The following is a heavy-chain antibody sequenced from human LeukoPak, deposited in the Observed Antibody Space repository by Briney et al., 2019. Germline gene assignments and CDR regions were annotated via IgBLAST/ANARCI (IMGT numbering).Heavy chain of an antibody. CDR1: GYFFTAYY. CDR2: INPNSGPT. J-gene: IGHJ4*02. CDR3: AKRQLRGYNFGYCSDY. V-gene: IGHV1-2*02. D-gene: IGHD5-18*01. Sequence: ASVRVSCKASGYFFTAYYIHWVRQAPGQGLEYIGWINPNSGPTNYAQKFQGRVTITRDTSISTVYLELRGLRSEDTAVYFCAKRQLRGYNFGYCSDYWGQGTLVTVSP.